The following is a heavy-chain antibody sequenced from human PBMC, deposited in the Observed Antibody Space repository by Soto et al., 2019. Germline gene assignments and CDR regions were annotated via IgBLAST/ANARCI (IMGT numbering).Heavy chain of an antibody. CDR1: GYTFTSYG. CDR2: INIYSGDA. Sequence: QVRLEQSGPEVKKTGASVKVSCKASGYTFTSYGISWVRQAPGQGLEWMGCINIYSGDANYAQRFQDRVTMTRDTSTNTVYMEMRSLRSDDTAVYYCARALYYYDNSGLAYWGQGTLVTVSS. CDR3: ARALYYYDNSGLAY. J-gene: IGHJ4*02. D-gene: IGHD3-22*01. V-gene: IGHV1-18*01.